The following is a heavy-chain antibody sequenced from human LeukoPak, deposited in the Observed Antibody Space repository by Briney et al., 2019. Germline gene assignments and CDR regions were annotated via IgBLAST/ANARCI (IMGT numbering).Heavy chain of an antibody. CDR2: ISAYNGNT. CDR3: ARFDLYCSGGSCYPKALDY. J-gene: IGHJ4*02. V-gene: IGHV1-18*01. Sequence: ASVKASCKASGYTFTSYGISWVRQAPGQGLEWMGWISAYNGNTNYAQKLQGRVTMTTDTSTSTAYMELRSLRSDDTAVYYCARFDLYCSGGSCYPKALDYWGQGTLVTVSS. CDR1: GYTFTSYG. D-gene: IGHD2-15*01.